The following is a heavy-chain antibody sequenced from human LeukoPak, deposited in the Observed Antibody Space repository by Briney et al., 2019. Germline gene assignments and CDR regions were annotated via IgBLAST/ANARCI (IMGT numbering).Heavy chain of an antibody. CDR3: ARSSTVTTYPRFDY. CDR1: GGSFSGYY. CDR2: INNSGST. J-gene: IGHJ4*02. Sequence: PSETLSLTCAVYGGSFSGYYWNWIRQPPGKGLEWIGEINNSGSTNYNPSLKSRVTISRDTSKNQFSLKLSSVTAADTAVYYCARSSTVTTYPRFDYWGQGTLVTVSS. D-gene: IGHD4-17*01. V-gene: IGHV4-34*01.